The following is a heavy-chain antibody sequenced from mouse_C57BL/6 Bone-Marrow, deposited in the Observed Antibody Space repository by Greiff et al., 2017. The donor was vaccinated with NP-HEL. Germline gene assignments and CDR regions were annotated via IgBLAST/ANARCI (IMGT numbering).Heavy chain of an antibody. CDR2: ISSGGDYI. CDR1: GFTFSSYA. CDR3: TRVDYGSSYDYAMDY. D-gene: IGHD1-1*01. J-gene: IGHJ4*01. V-gene: IGHV5-9-1*02. Sequence: EVQVVESGEGLVKPGGSLKLSCAASGFTFSSYAMSWVRQTPEKRLEWVAYISSGGDYIYYADTVTGRFTISRDNARNTLYLQMSSLKSEDTAMYYCTRVDYGSSYDYAMDYWGQGTSVTVSS.